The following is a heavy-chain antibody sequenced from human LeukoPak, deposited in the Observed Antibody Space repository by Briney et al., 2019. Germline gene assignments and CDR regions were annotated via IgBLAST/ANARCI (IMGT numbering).Heavy chain of an antibody. CDR2: IYTSGST. J-gene: IGHJ3*02. CDR3: ARGYGSGSYYSFGAFDI. D-gene: IGHD3-10*01. V-gene: IGHV4-4*07. CDR1: GGSISSYY. Sequence: SETLSLTCTVSGGSISSYYWSWIRQPAGKGLEWIGRIYTSGSTNYNPSLKSRVTMSVDTSKNQFSLKLSSVTAADTAVYYCARGYGSGSYYSFGAFDIWGQGTMVTVSS.